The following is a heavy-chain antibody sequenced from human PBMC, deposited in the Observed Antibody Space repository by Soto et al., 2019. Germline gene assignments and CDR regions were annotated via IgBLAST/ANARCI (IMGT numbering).Heavy chain of an antibody. CDR1: GYTFTGYY. V-gene: IGHV1-2*02. Sequence: QVQLVQSGTEVKKPGASVKVSCKASGYTFTGYYMHWVRQAPGQGLEWMGWINPNSGGTKYAQKFQGGITMTRDTSISTAYMELSRLRYDDTAVYSWARGDKLALYTHLDYWGQGTLVTVSS. CDR3: ARGDKLALYTHLDY. D-gene: IGHD3-16*02. CDR2: INPNSGGT. J-gene: IGHJ4*02.